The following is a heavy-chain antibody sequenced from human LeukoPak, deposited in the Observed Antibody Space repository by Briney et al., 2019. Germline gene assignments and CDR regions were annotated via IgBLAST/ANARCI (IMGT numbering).Heavy chain of an antibody. J-gene: IGHJ4*02. D-gene: IGHD6-19*01. Sequence: GGSLRLSCAASGFTFSNAWMNWVRQAPGKGLEWVGRIKSKTDGGTTDYAAPVKGRFTISRDDSKNTLYLQMNSLKTEDTAVYYCTTVDSSGWYGAFDYWGQGTLVTVSS. V-gene: IGHV3-15*01. CDR3: TTVDSSGWYGAFDY. CDR2: IKSKTDGGTT. CDR1: GFTFSNAW.